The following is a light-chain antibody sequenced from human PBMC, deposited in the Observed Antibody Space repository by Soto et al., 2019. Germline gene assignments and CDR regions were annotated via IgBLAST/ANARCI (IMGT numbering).Light chain of an antibody. CDR1: QSVSNY. J-gene: IGKJ5*01. V-gene: IGKV3-11*01. Sequence: EIVMTQSPDTLYVSPWEVATLSCRASQSVSNYLAWYQQKPGQAPRLLIYGASNRATGIPARFSGSGSGTDFTLTISSLEPEDSAVYYCQQRSNWPSITFGQGTRLEIK. CDR2: GAS. CDR3: QQRSNWPSIT.